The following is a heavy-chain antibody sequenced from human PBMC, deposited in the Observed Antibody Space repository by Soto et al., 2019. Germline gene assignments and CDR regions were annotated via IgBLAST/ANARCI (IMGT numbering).Heavy chain of an antibody. CDR1: GDTFTTNY. V-gene: IGHV1-46*01. CDR3: ASRVLCDMDV. CDR2: INPNNGAT. J-gene: IGHJ6*02. Sequence: QEQLVQSGAEVKEPGASLKVSCKASGDTFTTNYLHWVRQAPGQGLEWMGRINPNNGATLYAQEFQGRLILTTDTSRSTVYMDLNSVKSEDSAVYYCASRVLCDMDVWGQGTTVTVSS. D-gene: IGHD2-21*01.